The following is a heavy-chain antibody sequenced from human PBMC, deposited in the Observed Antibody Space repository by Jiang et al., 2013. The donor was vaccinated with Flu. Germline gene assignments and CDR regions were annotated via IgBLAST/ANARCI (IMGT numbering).Heavy chain of an antibody. CDR2: VYYSGST. J-gene: IGHJ4*01. V-gene: IGHV4-39*01. Sequence: GSGLVKPSETLSLTCTVSGGSISSSSYYWGWIRQPPGKGLEWIGSVYYSGSTFYNPSLKSRVTISAHTSKNQFFLKLSSVTAADTAVYYCARQHYDIVNGYADFDYWGPEPWSPSPQ. D-gene: IGHD3-9*01. CDR1: GGSISSSSYY. CDR3: ARQHYDIVNGYADFDY.